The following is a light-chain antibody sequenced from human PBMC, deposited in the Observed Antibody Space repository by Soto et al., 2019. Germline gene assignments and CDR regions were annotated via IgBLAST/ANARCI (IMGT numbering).Light chain of an antibody. CDR3: QQRSNWPDT. J-gene: IGKJ3*01. Sequence: EIVLTQSPGTLSLSPGERATLSCRASQSISSPYLAWYQQKPGQAPRLLIDGASSRATGVPDRFSGSGSGKDFTLTISSLQPEDFAVYYCQQRSNWPDTLGPGTKVDIK. V-gene: IGKV3D-20*02. CDR2: GAS. CDR1: QSISSPY.